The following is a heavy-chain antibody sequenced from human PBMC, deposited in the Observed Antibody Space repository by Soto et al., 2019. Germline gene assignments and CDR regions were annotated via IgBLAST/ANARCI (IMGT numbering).Heavy chain of an antibody. J-gene: IGHJ5*02. CDR1: GYTFSNYG. D-gene: IGHD6-6*01. V-gene: IGHV1-18*04. Sequence: QVQLVQSGAEMTKPGASVKVSCQTSGYTFSNYGISWVRQAPGQGLEWLAWISPYNGDTKYVQGLQGRITVTTDTSTLTSYLELRSLRSDDTAFYYCARGGAAARTYNWFDPWGQGTLVTVS. CDR2: ISPYNGDT. CDR3: ARGGAAARTYNWFDP.